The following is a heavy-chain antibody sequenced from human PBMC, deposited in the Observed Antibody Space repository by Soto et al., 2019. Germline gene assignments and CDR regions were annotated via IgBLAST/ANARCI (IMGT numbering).Heavy chain of an antibody. CDR3: ARNSPAIDF. CDR1: GYTFTNYG. Sequence: QVQLVQSRADVKKPGASVKVSCKASGYTFTNYGISWVRQAPGQGLEWMGWVSPYNGKTNYVQKFQGRVTMTTDTSTSTVYMELRSLRSDDTAVYYCARNSPAIDFWGQGTLVTVSS. J-gene: IGHJ4*02. V-gene: IGHV1-18*01. CDR2: VSPYNGKT.